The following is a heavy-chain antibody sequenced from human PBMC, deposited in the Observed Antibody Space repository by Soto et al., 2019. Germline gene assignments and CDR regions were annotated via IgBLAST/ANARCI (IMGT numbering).Heavy chain of an antibody. CDR3: AKSLRTTVTTGFWFDP. J-gene: IGHJ5*02. CDR1: GFTISTYA. CDR2: ISGSGHIT. V-gene: IGHV3-23*01. Sequence: EVQLLESGGGLVQPGGSLRLSCAASGFTISTYAMSWVRQAPGKGLEWVSGISGSGHITYYADSVKGRFTISRDISKNTLYLQMSSLRAEDTAVYHCAKSLRTTVTTGFWFDPWGQGPLVTVSS. D-gene: IGHD4-17*01.